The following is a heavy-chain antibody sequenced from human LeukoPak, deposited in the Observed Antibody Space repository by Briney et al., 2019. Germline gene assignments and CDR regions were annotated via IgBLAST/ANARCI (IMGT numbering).Heavy chain of an antibody. CDR1: GGSISSGGYY. V-gene: IGHV4-31*03. J-gene: IGHJ4*02. CDR3: ARDARRGADGFDY. CDR2: IYYSGST. D-gene: IGHD5-24*01. Sequence: PSETLSLTCTVSGGSISSGGYYWGWIRQHPGKGLEWIGYIYYSGSTYYNPSLKSRVTISVDTSKNQFSLKLSSVTAADTAVYYCARDARRGADGFDYWGQGTLVTVSS.